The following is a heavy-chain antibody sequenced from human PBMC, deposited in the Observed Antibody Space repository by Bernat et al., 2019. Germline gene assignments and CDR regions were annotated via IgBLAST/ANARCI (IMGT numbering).Heavy chain of an antibody. CDR3: ARGPRVTIDEDYYYYGMDV. D-gene: IGHD3-9*01. J-gene: IGHJ6*02. Sequence: QVQLVESGGGLVKPGGSLRLSCAASGFTFSDYYMSWIRQAPGKGLECVSYISSSGSTIYYADSVNGRFTISRDNAKNSLYLQMNSLRAEDTAVYYCARGPRVTIDEDYYYYGMDVWGQGTTVTVSS. CDR1: GFTFSDYY. CDR2: ISSSGSTI. V-gene: IGHV3-11*01.